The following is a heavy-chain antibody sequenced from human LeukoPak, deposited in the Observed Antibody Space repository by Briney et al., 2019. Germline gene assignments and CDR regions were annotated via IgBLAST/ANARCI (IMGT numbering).Heavy chain of an antibody. D-gene: IGHD2-21*02. Sequence: SQTLSLTCTVSGDSISSGSYYWNWIRQPAGKGLEWIGRFYISGGTNYNPSLKSRVTISIDTSNNQVSLNLRSVTATDTAIYYCARLDCGADSCYNYWGRGSLVTVSS. V-gene: IGHV4-61*02. CDR2: FYISGGT. CDR1: GDSISSGSYY. J-gene: IGHJ4*02. CDR3: ARLDCGADSCYNY.